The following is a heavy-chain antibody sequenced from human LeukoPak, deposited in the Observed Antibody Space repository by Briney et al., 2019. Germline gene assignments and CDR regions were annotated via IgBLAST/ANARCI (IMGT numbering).Heavy chain of an antibody. D-gene: IGHD2-2*01. J-gene: IGHJ4*02. V-gene: IGHV1-46*01. CDR1: GYTFTSYY. CDR3: ARADCSSTSCYGSSDY. CDR2: INPSGGST. Sequence: ASVKVSCKASGYTFTSYYMHWVRQAPGQGLEWMGIINPSGGSTSYAQKFQGRVTMTRDMSTSTVYMELSSLRSEDTAVYYCARADCSSTSCYGSSDYWGQGTLVTVSS.